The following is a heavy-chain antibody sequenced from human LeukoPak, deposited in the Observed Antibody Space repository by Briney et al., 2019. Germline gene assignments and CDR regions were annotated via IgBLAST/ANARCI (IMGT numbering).Heavy chain of an antibody. V-gene: IGHV6-1*01. CDR3: ARGGGGLTN. D-gene: IGHD3-16*01. CDR1: GDSVSSDSTG. CDR2: TYYRSKWYN. J-gene: IGHJ4*02. Sequence: SQTLSLTCAISGDSVSSDSTGWNWIRQSPSRGLEWLGRTYYRSKWYNDYAMSVKSRITINPDTSKNQFSLQLTSVTPDDTAIYYCARGGGGLTNWGQGILVTVSS.